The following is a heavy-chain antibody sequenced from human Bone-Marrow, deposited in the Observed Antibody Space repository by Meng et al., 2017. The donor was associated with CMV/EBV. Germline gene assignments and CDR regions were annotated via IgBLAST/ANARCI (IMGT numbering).Heavy chain of an antibody. CDR1: GFTFSSYA. CDR2: ISYDGSNK. D-gene: IGHD5-18*01. V-gene: IGHV3-30*04. Sequence: LSLTCAASGFTFSSYAMHWVRQAPGKGLEWVAVISYDGSNKYYADSVKGRFTISRDNSKNTLYLQMNSLRAEDTAVYYCARRIQPYYFDYWGQGTLVTVSS. J-gene: IGHJ4*02. CDR3: ARRIQPYYFDY.